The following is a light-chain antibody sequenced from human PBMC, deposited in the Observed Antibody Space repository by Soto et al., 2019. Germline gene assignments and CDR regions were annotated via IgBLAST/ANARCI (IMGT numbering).Light chain of an antibody. J-gene: IGLJ2*01. V-gene: IGLV2-8*01. Sequence: QSVLTQPPSASGSPGQSVTISCNGSSSDVGGYNYVSWYQQHPGKAPKLMIYEVTKRPSRVPDRFSGSKSGNTASLTVSGLQAEDEADYYCSSYAGSNNLGVFGGGTQLTVL. CDR2: EVT. CDR3: SSYAGSNNLGV. CDR1: SSDVGGYNY.